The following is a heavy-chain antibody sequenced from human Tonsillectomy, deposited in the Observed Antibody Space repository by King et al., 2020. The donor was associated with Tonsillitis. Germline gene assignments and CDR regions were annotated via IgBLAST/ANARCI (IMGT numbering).Heavy chain of an antibody. Sequence: QLVQSGAEVKKPGESLKISCKGSGYTFTNYWIGWVRQVLGKGLEWMGIIYPADSDTRYSPSFQGQVTISADKSISTAYLQWSSLKASDTAMYYCARRGPVEVVGDPAGDYWGQGTLVTVAS. D-gene: IGHD3-22*01. V-gene: IGHV5-51*01. CDR1: GYTFTNYW. CDR3: ARRGPVEVVGDPAGDY. CDR2: IYPADSDT. J-gene: IGHJ4*02.